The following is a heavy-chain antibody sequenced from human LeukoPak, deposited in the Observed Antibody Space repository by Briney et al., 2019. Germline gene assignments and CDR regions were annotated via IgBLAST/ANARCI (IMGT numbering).Heavy chain of an antibody. CDR1: GFTFSSYA. CDR2: ISGSGGST. V-gene: IGHV3-23*01. J-gene: IGHJ4*02. CDR3: AGHTWPHLYYFDY. Sequence: GGSLRLSCAGSGFTFSSYAMSWVRQAPGKGLEWVSAISGSGGSTYYADSVKGRFTISRDNSKNTLYLQMNSLRAEDTAVYYCAGHTWPHLYYFDYWGQGTLVTVSS.